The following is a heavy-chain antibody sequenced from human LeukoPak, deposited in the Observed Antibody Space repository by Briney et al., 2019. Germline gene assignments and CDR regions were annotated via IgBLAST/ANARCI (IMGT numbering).Heavy chain of an antibody. Sequence: GRSLRLSCTASGFTIGDYAMSWVRQAQGQGQERVGFIRSKDYGGTTEYAASVKGRFTISRDAFKNIAYLQMNILTTEDTAVYYCSRLVGATTVLSPYCFDYWGQETLVTVSS. CDR1: GFTIGDYA. J-gene: IGHJ4*02. V-gene: IGHV3-49*04. CDR3: SRLVGATTVLSPYCFDY. D-gene: IGHD1-26*01. CDR2: IRSKDYGGTT.